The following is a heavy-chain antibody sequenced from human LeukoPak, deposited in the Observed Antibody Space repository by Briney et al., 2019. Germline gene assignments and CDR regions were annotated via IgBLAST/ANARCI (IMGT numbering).Heavy chain of an antibody. J-gene: IGHJ4*02. CDR1: GFTFSSYA. Sequence: GGSLRLSCAASGFTFSSYAMSWVRQAPGKGLEWVGRVKSKTDGGTTDYAAPVKDKFTISRDDSKNTLYLQMNSLKSEDTAVYYCARYYYSSSSDLYNWGQGTLVTVSS. CDR3: ARYYYSSSSDLYN. V-gene: IGHV3-15*01. D-gene: IGHD6-6*01. CDR2: VKSKTDGGTT.